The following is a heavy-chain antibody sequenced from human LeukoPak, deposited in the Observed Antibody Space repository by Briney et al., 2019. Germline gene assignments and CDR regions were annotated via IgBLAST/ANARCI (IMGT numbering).Heavy chain of an antibody. D-gene: IGHD6-13*01. CDR2: IYYSGST. CDR3: ARRLDSSTWFTLDV. V-gene: IGHV4-59*08. Sequence: SETLSLTCTVSGGSISGYYWSWIRQPPGKGLEWIGYIYYSGSTNYNPSLKSRVTISLDTSKNQFPLKLTSVSAADTALYYCARRLDSSTWFTLDVWGQGTTVTVSS. J-gene: IGHJ6*02. CDR1: GGSISGYY.